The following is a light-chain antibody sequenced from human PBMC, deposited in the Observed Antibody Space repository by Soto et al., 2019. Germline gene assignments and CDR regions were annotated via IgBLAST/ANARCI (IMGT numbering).Light chain of an antibody. CDR2: DAS. Sequence: DSQMTQSPSTLSASVGDRVTITCRASQSISSSLAWYQQKPGKAPKLLIYDASNLESGVPSIFSGSGSGTEFTLTISSLPPDNFATYYCQQYSTYSTFGQGTKVDIK. CDR1: QSISSS. J-gene: IGKJ1*01. CDR3: QQYSTYST. V-gene: IGKV1-5*01.